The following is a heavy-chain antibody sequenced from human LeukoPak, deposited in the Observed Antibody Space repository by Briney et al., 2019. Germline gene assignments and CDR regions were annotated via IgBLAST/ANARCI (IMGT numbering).Heavy chain of an antibody. D-gene: IGHD3-16*02. CDR2: MNPNSGNT. V-gene: IGHV1-8*01. J-gene: IGHJ4*02. Sequence: ASVKVSCKASGYTFTSYDINWVRQAAGQGLEWMGWMNPNSGNTGYAQKFQGRVTMTRNTSISTAYMQLSSLRSADTAVYYCARVTFGGVVADFDYWGQGTLVTVSS. CDR3: ARVTFGGVVADFDY. CDR1: GYTFTSYD.